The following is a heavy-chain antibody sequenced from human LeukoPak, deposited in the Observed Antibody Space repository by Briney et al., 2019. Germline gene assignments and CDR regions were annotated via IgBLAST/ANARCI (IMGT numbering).Heavy chain of an antibody. Sequence: PSETLSLTCTVCGGSISSYYWSWIRQRPGKGLEWIGYIYYSGTTNYSPSLKSRVSISVDTSKNQFSLRLSSVTAADTAVYYCARGYSSSWYYFDYWGQGTLVTVSS. CDR1: GGSISSYY. V-gene: IGHV4-59*01. J-gene: IGHJ4*02. D-gene: IGHD6-13*01. CDR3: ARGYSSSWYYFDY. CDR2: IYYSGTT.